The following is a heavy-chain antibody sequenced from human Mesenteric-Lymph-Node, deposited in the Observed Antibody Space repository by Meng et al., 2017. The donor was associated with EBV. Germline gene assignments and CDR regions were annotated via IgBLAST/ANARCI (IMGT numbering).Heavy chain of an antibody. V-gene: IGHV1-3*01. Sequence: QVHLVQSGAEVKIPGASMKVSCKASGYSFISYSMHWVRQAPGQRLEWMGWIYPGNGNTKYSQKFQDRVTITRDTSASTIYMELSSLRPEDTAVYYCARDLFGSSTAGGGILDSWGQGTLVTVSS. D-gene: IGHD6-13*01. J-gene: IGHJ4*02. CDR2: IYPGNGNT. CDR1: GYSFISYS. CDR3: ARDLFGSSTAGGGILDS.